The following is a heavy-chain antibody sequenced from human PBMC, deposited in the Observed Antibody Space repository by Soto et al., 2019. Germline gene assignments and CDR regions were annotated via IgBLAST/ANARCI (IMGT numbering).Heavy chain of an antibody. CDR3: AKVGGYYDSTDKGYFDC. D-gene: IGHD3-22*01. Sequence: EVQLLESGGGLVQPGGSLRLSCAASGFTFSTHAMSWVRQAPGKGLEWVSAISANGRSTYYADSVKGRVTISRDNSKNTLYLQMNSLRAEDTAVYYCAKVGGYYDSTDKGYFDCWGLGTLATVSS. CDR1: GFTFSTHA. CDR2: ISANGRST. V-gene: IGHV3-23*01. J-gene: IGHJ4*02.